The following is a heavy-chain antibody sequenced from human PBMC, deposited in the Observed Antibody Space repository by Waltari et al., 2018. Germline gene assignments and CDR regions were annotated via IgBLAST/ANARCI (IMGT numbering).Heavy chain of an antibody. J-gene: IGHJ4*02. CDR3: ASTVYYDSSGWTYYFDY. CDR2: IYYSGSP. V-gene: IGHV4-39*01. Sequence: QLQLQESGPGLVKPSETLSLTCTVSGGSISSSSYYWGWIRQPPGQGLGWIGSIYYSGSPSYHPSLKSRVTISVDTSKNQFSLKLSSVTAADTAVYYCASTVYYDSSGWTYYFDYWGQGTLVTVSS. D-gene: IGHD3-22*01. CDR1: GGSISSSSYY.